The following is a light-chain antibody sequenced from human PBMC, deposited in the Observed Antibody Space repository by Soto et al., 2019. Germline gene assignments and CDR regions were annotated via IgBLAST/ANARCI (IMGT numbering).Light chain of an antibody. CDR1: QSVSSSY. J-gene: IGKJ1*01. CDR3: QQYGSSPSWT. CDR2: GAS. V-gene: IGKV3-20*01. Sequence: EIVLTQSPATLSLSPGERATLSCRASQSVSSSYLAWYQQKPGQAPRLLIYGASSRATVIPDRFSGSGSGTDFTLTINRLEPEDFAVYYCQQYGSSPSWTFGQGTKVDIK.